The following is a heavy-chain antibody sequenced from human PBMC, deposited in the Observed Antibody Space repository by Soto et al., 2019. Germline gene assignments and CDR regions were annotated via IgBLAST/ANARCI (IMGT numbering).Heavy chain of an antibody. CDR2: ISSDSGHT. Sequence: GGSLRLSCAASGFTFSSFAMSWVRQAPGKGLEWVSSISSDSGHTYYADSVKGRFTISRDNSKKTLYLQMNSLRAEDTAIYYCAKDASYGTSWYCADYWGQGTLVTVSS. CDR3: AKDASYGTSWYCADY. CDR1: GFTFSSFA. D-gene: IGHD6-13*01. J-gene: IGHJ4*02. V-gene: IGHV3-23*01.